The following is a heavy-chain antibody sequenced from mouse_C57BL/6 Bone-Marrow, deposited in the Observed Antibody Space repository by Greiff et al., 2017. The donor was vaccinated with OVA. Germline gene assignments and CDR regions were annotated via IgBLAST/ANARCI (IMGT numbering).Heavy chain of an antibody. CDR1: GYTFTSYW. CDR3: ATVDY. Sequence: VQLQQSGAELVKPGASVKMSCKASGYTFTSYWMNWVKQRPGQGLEWIGEINPSSGNTTYNQKFKGKATLTVDKYSSTAYMQLSSLTSEDSAVYYCATVDYWGQGTPVTVSS. J-gene: IGHJ3*01. V-gene: IGHV1-7*01. CDR2: INPSSGNT.